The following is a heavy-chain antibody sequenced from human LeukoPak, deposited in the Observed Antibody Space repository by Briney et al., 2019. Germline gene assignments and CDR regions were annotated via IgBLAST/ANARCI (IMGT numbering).Heavy chain of an antibody. D-gene: IGHD3-22*01. V-gene: IGHV3-30*14. CDR1: GFTFSSYA. Sequence: GRSLRLSCAASGFTFSSYAMHWVRQAPGKGLEWVAVISYDGSNKYYADSVKGRFTISRDNSKNTLYLQMNSLRAEDTAVYYCARYANYYDSSGYPNDAFDIWGQGTMVTVSS. CDR3: ARYANYYDSSGYPNDAFDI. J-gene: IGHJ3*02. CDR2: ISYDGSNK.